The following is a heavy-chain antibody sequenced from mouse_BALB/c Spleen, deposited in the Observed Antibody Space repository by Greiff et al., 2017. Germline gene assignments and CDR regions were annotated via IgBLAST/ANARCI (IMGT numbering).Heavy chain of an antibody. J-gene: IGHJ2*01. D-gene: IGHD2-1*01. Sequence: VKLQESGAELVRPGTSVKVSCKASGYAFTNYLIEWVKQRPGQGLEWIGVINPGSGGTNYNEKFKGKATLTADKSSSTAYMQLSSLTSDDSAVYFCARDGNYYFDYWGQGTTLTVSS. CDR3: ARDGNYYFDY. CDR1: GYAFTNYL. V-gene: IGHV1-54*01. CDR2: INPGSGGT.